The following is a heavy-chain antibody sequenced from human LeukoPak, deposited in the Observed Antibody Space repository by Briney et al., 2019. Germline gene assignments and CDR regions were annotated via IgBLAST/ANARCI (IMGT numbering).Heavy chain of an antibody. J-gene: IGHJ4*02. CDR1: GGSFSGYY. V-gene: IGHV4-34*01. D-gene: IGHD3-22*01. CDR2: INHSGST. CDR3: ASGRYYDSSGYLETPVY. Sequence: SETLSLTCAVYGGSFSGYYWSWIRQPPGKGLEWIGEINHSGSTNYNPSLKGRVTISVDTSKNQFSLKLSSVTAADTAVYYCASGRYYDSSGYLETPVYWGQGTLVTVSS.